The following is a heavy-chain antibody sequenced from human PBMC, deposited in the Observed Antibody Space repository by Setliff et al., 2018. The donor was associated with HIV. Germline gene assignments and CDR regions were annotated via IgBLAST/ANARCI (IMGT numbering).Heavy chain of an antibody. CDR2: IYYSGST. J-gene: IGHJ3*02. V-gene: IGHV4-31*03. CDR3: ARDRRNTYYYESSGYSGAFDI. D-gene: IGHD3-22*01. Sequence: KPSETLSLTCTVSGGSISSGGYYWSWIRQHPGKGLEWIGFIYYSGSTYYNPSLKSRVTISVDTSKNQFSLKLSSVTAADTAVYYCARDRRNTYYYESSGYSGAFDIWGQGTMVTVS. CDR1: GGSISSGGYY.